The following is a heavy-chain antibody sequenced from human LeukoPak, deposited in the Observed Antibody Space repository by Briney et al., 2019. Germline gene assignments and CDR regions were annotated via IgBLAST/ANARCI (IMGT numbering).Heavy chain of an antibody. D-gene: IGHD3-22*01. V-gene: IGHV4-34*01. CDR3: ARGPLYYYDSSGYSDY. J-gene: IGHJ4*02. CDR2: INHSGST. Sequence: SETLSLTCAVYGGSFSGYYWSWIRQPPGKGLEWIGEINHSGSTNYNPSLKSRVTISVDTSKNQFSLKLSSVTAADTAVYYCARGPLYYYDSSGYSDYWGQGTLVTVSS. CDR1: GGSFSGYY.